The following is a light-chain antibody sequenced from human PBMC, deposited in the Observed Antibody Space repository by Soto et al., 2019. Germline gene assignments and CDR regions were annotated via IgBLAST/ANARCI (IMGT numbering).Light chain of an antibody. Sequence: EIVLTQSPGTLSLSPGERATLSCRASQSVSSSYLARYQQKPGQAPRLLIYGASIRAIGIPDRFSGSGSGTDFTLTISRLEPEDFAVYYCQQYGSSPRYTFGQGTKLEIK. J-gene: IGKJ2*01. CDR3: QQYGSSPRYT. V-gene: IGKV3-20*01. CDR1: QSVSSSY. CDR2: GAS.